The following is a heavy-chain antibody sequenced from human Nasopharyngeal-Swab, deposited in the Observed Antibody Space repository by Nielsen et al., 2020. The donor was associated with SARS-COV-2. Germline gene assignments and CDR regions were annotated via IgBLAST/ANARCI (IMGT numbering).Heavy chain of an antibody. Sequence: SLKISCAASGFTFDDYAIHWVRQAPGRGLEWVSGISWDSGNIGYADSVKGRFTISRDNAKNSLYLQMNSLRAEDTAVYYCARGGNYAPFDYWGQGTLVTVSS. CDR2: ISWDSGNI. V-gene: IGHV3-9*01. CDR1: GFTFDDYA. J-gene: IGHJ4*02. CDR3: ARGGNYAPFDY. D-gene: IGHD2-2*01.